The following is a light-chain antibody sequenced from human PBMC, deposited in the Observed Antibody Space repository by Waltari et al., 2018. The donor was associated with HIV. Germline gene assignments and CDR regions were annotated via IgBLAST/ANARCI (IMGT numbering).Light chain of an antibody. CDR3: ATWDDSLIGPV. J-gene: IGLJ3*02. CDR1: SSNIGSNY. CDR2: RSN. Sequence: QSVLTQPPSASGTPGQRVAISCSGSSSNIGSNYVYWYQQLPGTAPNALIYRSNQRPSGVPYRFSGSKSGTSASLAISELRSEDEADYYCATWDDSLIGPVFGRGTKLTVL. V-gene: IGLV1-47*01.